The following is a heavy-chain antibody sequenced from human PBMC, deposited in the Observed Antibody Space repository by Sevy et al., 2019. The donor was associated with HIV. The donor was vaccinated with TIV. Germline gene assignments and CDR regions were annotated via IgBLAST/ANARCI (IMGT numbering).Heavy chain of an antibody. V-gene: IGHV3-23*01. D-gene: IGHD6-19*01. CDR1: RFTFTNYG. CDR3: AKEWTLLSDWYGEFDY. J-gene: IGHJ4*02. CDR2: ISNSGANT. Sequence: GGSLRLSCAASRFTFTNYGMHWVRQAPGKGPEWVSGISNSGANTYYADSVRGRFTVSRDNSKNTVYLQLNSLRAEDTAIYYCAKEWTLLSDWYGEFDYWGQGTLVTVSS.